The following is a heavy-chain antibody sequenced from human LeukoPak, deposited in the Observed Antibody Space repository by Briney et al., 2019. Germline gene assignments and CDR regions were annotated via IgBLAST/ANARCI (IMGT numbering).Heavy chain of an antibody. J-gene: IGHJ4*02. CDR2: INHSGST. CDR3: ARGQIQQRYCSSTSCPRAIIPFDY. D-gene: IGHD2-2*01. Sequence: SETLSLTCAVYGGSFSGYYWSWIRQPPGKGLEWIGEINHSGSTNYNPSLKSRVTISVDTSKNQFSLKLSSVTAADTAVYYCARGQIQQRYCSSTSCPRAIIPFDYWGQGTLVTVSS. CDR1: GGSFSGYY. V-gene: IGHV4-34*01.